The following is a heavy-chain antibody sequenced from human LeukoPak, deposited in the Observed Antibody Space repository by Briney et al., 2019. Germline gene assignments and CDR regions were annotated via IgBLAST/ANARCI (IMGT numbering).Heavy chain of an antibody. J-gene: IGHJ5*02. CDR1: GYTFTGYY. Sequence: ASVKVSCKASGYTFTGYYMHWVRQAPGQGLEWMGWINPNSGGTNYAQKFQGRVTMTRDTSISTAHMELSRLRSDDTAVYYCARSITMVRGASNWFDPWGQGTLVTVSS. CDR2: INPNSGGT. D-gene: IGHD3-10*01. CDR3: ARSITMVRGASNWFDP. V-gene: IGHV1-2*02.